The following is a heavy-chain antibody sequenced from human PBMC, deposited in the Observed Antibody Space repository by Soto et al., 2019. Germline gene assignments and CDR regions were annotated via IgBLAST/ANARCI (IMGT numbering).Heavy chain of an antibody. CDR2: IYPGDSDT. CDR1: GYSSISYW. Sequence: PGESLKISCKGSGYSSISYWIGRVRQTPGKCLERMGIIYPGDSDTRYSPSFQGQDTISADKSITTAYLQWSSLRASDTAMYYCARATATTGLNWFDPWGQGTLVTVSS. J-gene: IGHJ5*02. D-gene: IGHD1-1*01. CDR3: ARATATTGLNWFDP. V-gene: IGHV5-51*01.